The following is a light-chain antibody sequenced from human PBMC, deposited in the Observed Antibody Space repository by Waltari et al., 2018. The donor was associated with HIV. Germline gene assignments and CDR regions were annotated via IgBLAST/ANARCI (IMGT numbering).Light chain of an antibody. CDR1: QTISNNY. V-gene: IGKV3-20*01. Sequence: ELVLTQSPGTLSLSPGERVTLSCRASQTISNNYLAWFQKKPGQAPRLLIYGASSRATGIPDRFRGSGSGTDFTLTISRLEPEDFAVYYCQQYDVLVTFGGGTKVENK. CDR2: GAS. J-gene: IGKJ4*01. CDR3: QQYDVLVT.